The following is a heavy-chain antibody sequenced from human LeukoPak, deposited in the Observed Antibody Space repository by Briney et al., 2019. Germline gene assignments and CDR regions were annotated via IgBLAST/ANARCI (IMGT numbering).Heavy chain of an antibody. Sequence: PGRSLRLSCAASGFTFSSYAMHWVRQAPGKGLEWVAVISYDGSNKYYADSVKGRFTIPRGNSKNTLYLQMNSLRAEDTAVYYCASPGGMVRGVILYMDVWGKGTTVTVSS. CDR2: ISYDGSNK. CDR3: ASPGGMVRGVILYMDV. D-gene: IGHD3-10*01. CDR1: GFTFSSYA. V-gene: IGHV3-30*01. J-gene: IGHJ6*03.